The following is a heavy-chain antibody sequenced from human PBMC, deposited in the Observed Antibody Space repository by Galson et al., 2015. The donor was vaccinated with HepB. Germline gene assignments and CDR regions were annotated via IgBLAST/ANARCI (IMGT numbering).Heavy chain of an antibody. D-gene: IGHD3-10*01. CDR3: ARPNMDHEGSYCFDY. V-gene: IGHV1-69*15. CDR1: GVTFSNFA. Sequence: SLNVSCKASGVTFSNFAISWVRQAPGQGLEWMGSIIPMFGVLHLARKFQGRVTMTADASTNTAYMELSSLRSEDTAVYFCARPNMDHEGSYCFDYWGQGTPVTVSS. J-gene: IGHJ4*02. CDR2: IIPMFGVL.